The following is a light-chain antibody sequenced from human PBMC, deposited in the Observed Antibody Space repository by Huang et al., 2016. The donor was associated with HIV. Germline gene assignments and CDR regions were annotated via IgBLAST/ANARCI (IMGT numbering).Light chain of an antibody. CDR1: QSLLHSNGKNY. CDR2: LGS. Sequence: DIVMTQSPLSLPVTPGEPASISCRSSQSLLHSNGKNYLDWYLQKPGQSPQLLIYLGSNRASGVPDRFSGGGSGTYFTLKISRVEAEDVEIYYCMQVLQTPRTFGQGTKVEVK. CDR3: MQVLQTPRT. V-gene: IGKV2-28*01. J-gene: IGKJ1*01.